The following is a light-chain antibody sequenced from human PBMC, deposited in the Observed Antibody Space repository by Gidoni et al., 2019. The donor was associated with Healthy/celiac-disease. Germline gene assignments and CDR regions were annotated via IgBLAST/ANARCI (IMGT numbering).Light chain of an antibody. V-gene: IGKV3-11*01. CDR1: QSVSSY. J-gene: IGKJ5*01. CDR3: QQRSNWPPIT. Sequence: EIVLTQSPATLSVSPGDRATRSCRASQSVSSYLSWYQQKPGQAPRLLIYAASSRDTGIPARFSGSGSGTDFTLTISSLEPEDFAVYYCQQRSNWPPITFGQGTRLEIK. CDR2: AAS.